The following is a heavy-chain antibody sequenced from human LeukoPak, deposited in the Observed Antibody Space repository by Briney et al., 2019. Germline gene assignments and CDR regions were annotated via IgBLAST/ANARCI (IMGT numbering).Heavy chain of an antibody. Sequence: KASETLSLTCTVSGGSISSSSYYWGWIRQPPGKGLEWIGSIYYSGSTYYNPSLKSRVTISVDTSKNQFSLKLSSVTAADTAVYYCARRGIAVAGLDYWGQGTLVTVSS. CDR1: GGSISSSSYY. V-gene: IGHV4-39*07. D-gene: IGHD6-19*01. CDR2: IYYSGST. J-gene: IGHJ4*02. CDR3: ARRGIAVAGLDY.